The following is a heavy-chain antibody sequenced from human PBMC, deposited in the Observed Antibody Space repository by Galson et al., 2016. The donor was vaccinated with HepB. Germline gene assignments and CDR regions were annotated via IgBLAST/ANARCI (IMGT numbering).Heavy chain of an antibody. D-gene: IGHD5-18*01. CDR3: AGEPGYNYGFTWGY. J-gene: IGHJ4*02. CDR1: GFTFSTYW. CDR2: IKEDGSER. V-gene: IGHV3-7*01. Sequence: SLRLSCAASGFTFSTYWMTWVRQAPGKGLEWVANIKEDGSERYYADSVRGRFTISRDNAKNSLYLQMNSLRAEDAAVYYCAGEPGYNYGFTWGYWGQGTRVTVSS.